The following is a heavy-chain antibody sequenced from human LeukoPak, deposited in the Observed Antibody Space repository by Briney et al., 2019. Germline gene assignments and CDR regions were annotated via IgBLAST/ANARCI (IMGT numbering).Heavy chain of an antibody. D-gene: IGHD4-17*01. CDR1: GFTFSSYE. J-gene: IGHJ4*02. CDR3: AKQAFGDYLYYFDH. V-gene: IGHV3-23*01. Sequence: GGSLRLSCAASGFTFSSYEMNWVRQAPGKGLEWVSAIGGSGSSTYYADSVKGRFTISRDNSKNTLYLQMSGLRVEDTAVYYCAKQAFGDYLYYFDHWGQGTLVTVSS. CDR2: IGGSGSST.